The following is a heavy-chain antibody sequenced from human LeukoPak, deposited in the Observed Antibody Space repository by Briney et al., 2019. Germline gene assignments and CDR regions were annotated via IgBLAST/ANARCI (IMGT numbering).Heavy chain of an antibody. CDR1: GFTFSYYW. CDR3: ARAPIAAAGNFDY. J-gene: IGHJ4*02. D-gene: IGHD6-13*01. CDR2: INSDGSST. V-gene: IGHV3-74*01. Sequence: GGSLRLSCAASGFTFSYYWMHWVRQTPGKGLVWVSRINSDGSSTSYADSVKGRFTISRDNSKNTLYLQMNSLRAEDTAVYYCARAPIAAAGNFDYWGQGTLVTVSS.